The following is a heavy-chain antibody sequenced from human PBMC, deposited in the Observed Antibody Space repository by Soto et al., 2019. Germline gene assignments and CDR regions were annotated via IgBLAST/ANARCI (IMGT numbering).Heavy chain of an antibody. Sequence: VVSLRLSCAASGFTVSSNYMSWVRQAPGKGLEWVSVIYSGGSTYYADSVKGRFTISRDNSKNTLYLQMNSLRAEDTAVYYCARDAGSTSYTTNYYYGMDVWGQGTTVTVSS. CDR2: IYSGGST. J-gene: IGHJ6*02. CDR3: ARDAGSTSYTTNYYYGMDV. V-gene: IGHV3-53*01. D-gene: IGHD2-2*01. CDR1: GFTVSSNY.